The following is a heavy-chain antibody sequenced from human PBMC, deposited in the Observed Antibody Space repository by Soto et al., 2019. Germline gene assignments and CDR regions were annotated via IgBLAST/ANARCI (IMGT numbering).Heavy chain of an antibody. CDR2: IIPILGIA. CDR1: GGTFSSYT. CDR3: ARDRGVLWFAELLQRDYYGMDV. J-gene: IGHJ6*02. Sequence: QVQLVQSGAEVKKPGSSVKVSCKASGGTFSSYTISWVRQAPGQGLEWMGSIIPILGIANYAQKFQGRVTITADKSTSTAYMELSSLRSEDTAVYYCARDRGVLWFAELLQRDYYGMDVWGQGTTVTVSS. D-gene: IGHD3-10*01. V-gene: IGHV1-69*08.